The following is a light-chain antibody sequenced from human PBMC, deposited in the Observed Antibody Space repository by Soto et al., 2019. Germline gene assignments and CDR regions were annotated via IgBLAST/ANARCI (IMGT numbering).Light chain of an antibody. Sequence: DIQMPQSPSSVSAFVGDRVTITCRASQGISTWLAWYQQKPGKAPKILIYAASRLQSGVPSRFSGSGSGPDFSLTISSLQPEDFATYYCQQANHSPPYTFGQGNKVEIK. V-gene: IGKV1-12*01. CDR1: QGISTW. CDR2: AAS. CDR3: QQANHSPPYT. J-gene: IGKJ2*01.